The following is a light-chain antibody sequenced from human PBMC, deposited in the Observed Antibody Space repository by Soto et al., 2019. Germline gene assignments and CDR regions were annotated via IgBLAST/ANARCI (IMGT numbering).Light chain of an antibody. J-gene: IGKJ3*01. CDR1: QSLSSSF. Sequence: EIVLTQSPGTLSLSPGERATLSCRASQSLSSSFLAWYQQKPGQAPRLLISGASNRATGIPDRFSGSGSGTDFTLTISRVEAEDFAVYYCQQYRISPLTFGPGTKVDIK. CDR3: QQYRISPLT. V-gene: IGKV3-20*01. CDR2: GAS.